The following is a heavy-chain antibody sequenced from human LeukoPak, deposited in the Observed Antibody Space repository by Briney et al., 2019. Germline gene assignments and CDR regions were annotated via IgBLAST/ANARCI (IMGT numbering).Heavy chain of an antibody. CDR1: GFTFSSYG. J-gene: IGHJ4*02. CDR2: ISSSSNIM. CDR3: ARAMDY. Sequence: PGGSLRLSCAASGFTFSSYGMNWVRQAPGKGLEWVSYISSSSNIMNYADSVKGRFTTSRDNAKNSLYLQMNSLRAEDTAVYYCARAMDYWGQGTLVTVS. V-gene: IGHV3-48*01.